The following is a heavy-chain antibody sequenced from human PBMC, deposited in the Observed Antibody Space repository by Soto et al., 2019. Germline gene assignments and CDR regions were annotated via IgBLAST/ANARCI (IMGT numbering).Heavy chain of an antibody. J-gene: IGHJ4*02. CDR3: ARDLAAAGPFDY. V-gene: IGHV3-33*08. D-gene: IGHD6-13*01. CDR2: IWYDGSNK. Sequence: GESLKISCTASALTYVNAWMHWVRQAPGKGLEWVAVIWYDGSNKYYADSVKGRFTISRDNSKNTLYLQMNSLRAEDTAVYYCARDLAAAGPFDYWGQGTLVTVSS. CDR1: ALTYVNAW.